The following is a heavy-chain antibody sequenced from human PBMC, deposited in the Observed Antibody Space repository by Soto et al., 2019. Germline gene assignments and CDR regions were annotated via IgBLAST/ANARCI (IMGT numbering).Heavy chain of an antibody. V-gene: IGHV3-30-3*01. CDR2: ISYDGSNK. CDR1: GFTFSSYA. D-gene: IGHD3-22*01. J-gene: IGHJ4*02. Sequence: QVQLVESGGGVVQPGRSLRLSCAASGFTFSSYAMHWVRQAPGKGLEWVAVISYDGSNKYYADSVKGRFTISRDNSKNTLYLQMNSLRAEDTAVYYCARESTSGYIDYWDQGTLVTVSS. CDR3: ARESTSGYIDY.